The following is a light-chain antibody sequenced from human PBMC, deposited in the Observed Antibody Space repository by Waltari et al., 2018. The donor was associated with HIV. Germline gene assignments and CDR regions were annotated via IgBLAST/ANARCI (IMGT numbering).Light chain of an antibody. J-gene: IGKJ5*01. CDR3: QQLNIYAIT. CDR2: AAS. Sequence: DIQLTQSPSFLSASVGDRVTITCRASQGISSYLALYQQKPGKAPKLLIYAASTLQSGVPSRFSGSGSGTEFSLTISSLQPEDFATYYCQQLNIYAITFGQGTRLEIK. CDR1: QGISSY. V-gene: IGKV1-9*01.